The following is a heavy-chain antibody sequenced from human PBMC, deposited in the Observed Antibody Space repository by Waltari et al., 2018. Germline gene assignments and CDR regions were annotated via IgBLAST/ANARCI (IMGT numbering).Heavy chain of an antibody. CDR1: DFFTDYW. CDR2: MKTDGTSI. V-gene: IGHV3-74*03. CDR3: TRNPGY. J-gene: IGHJ4*02. Sequence: VNSGGGLVQPGGSLRLSCAASDFFTDYWLDWVRQAPGKGLVWVSRMKTDGTSITYADSVKGRFTISRDSAKNTYYLQMNSLRAEDTAVYYCTRNPGYWGQGTLVTVSS.